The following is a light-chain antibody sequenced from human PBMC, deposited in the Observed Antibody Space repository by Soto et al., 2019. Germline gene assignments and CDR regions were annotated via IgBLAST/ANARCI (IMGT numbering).Light chain of an antibody. CDR2: KVS. Sequence: DLVMTQTPLSSPVTLGQAASISCRSSQSLLHSDGNTYLSWFQQRPGQPPRLLIYKVSDRFSGVTDRFSGSGAGTDFTLTISRVEAEDVVIYYCMQATHSHWTFGHGTKVEIK. V-gene: IGKV2-24*01. J-gene: IGKJ1*01. CDR3: MQATHSHWT. CDR1: QSLLHSDGNTY.